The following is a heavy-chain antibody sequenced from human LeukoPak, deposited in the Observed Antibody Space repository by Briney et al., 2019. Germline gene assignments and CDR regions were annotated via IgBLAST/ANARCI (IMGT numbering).Heavy chain of an antibody. CDR3: AKAMGSRSGYAIDY. V-gene: IGHV3-9*01. J-gene: IGHJ4*02. D-gene: IGHD5-12*01. Sequence: GGSLRLSRAVSGFTLDDYAMHWVRQAPGKGLEWVSGISWNSGSIGYADSVKGRFTISRDNAKNSLYLQMNSLRAEDTALYYCAKAMGSRSGYAIDYWGQGTLVTVSS. CDR2: ISWNSGSI. CDR1: GFTLDDYA.